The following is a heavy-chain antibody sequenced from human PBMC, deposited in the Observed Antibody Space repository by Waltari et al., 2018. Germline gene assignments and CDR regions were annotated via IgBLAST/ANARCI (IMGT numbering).Heavy chain of an antibody. CDR1: GFTFSSYA. J-gene: IGHJ4*02. CDR2: ISGSGGST. CDR3: AKDRVTAMITKYYFDY. V-gene: IGHV3-23*01. Sequence: EVQLLESGGGLVQPGGSLRLSCVASGFTFSSYAMSWVRQAPGKGLEWVSAISGSGGSTYYADSVKGRFTISRDNSKNTLYLQMNSLRAEDTAVYYCAKDRVTAMITKYYFDYWGQGTLVTVSS. D-gene: IGHD5-18*01.